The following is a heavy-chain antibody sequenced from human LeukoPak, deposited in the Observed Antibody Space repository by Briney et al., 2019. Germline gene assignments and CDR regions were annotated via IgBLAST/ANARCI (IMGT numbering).Heavy chain of an antibody. CDR2: IYYSGST. Sequence: SETLSLTCTVSGGSISSSSYYWGWIRQPPGKGLEWIGSIYYSGSTYYNPSLKSRVTISVDTSKNQFSLKLSSVTAADTAVYYCARPGGSYLSFDYWGQGTLVTVSS. D-gene: IGHD1-26*01. V-gene: IGHV4-39*01. CDR3: ARPGGSYLSFDY. J-gene: IGHJ4*02. CDR1: GGSISSSSYY.